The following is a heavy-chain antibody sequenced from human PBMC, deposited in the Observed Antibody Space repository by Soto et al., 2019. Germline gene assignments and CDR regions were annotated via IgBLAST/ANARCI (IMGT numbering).Heavy chain of an antibody. CDR2: ISYDGSNK. Sequence: GGSLRLSCAASGFTFSSYGMHWVRQAPGKGLEWVAVISYDGSNKYYADSVKGRFTISRDNSKNTLYLQMNSLRAEDTAVYYCAKDHSGFYRTNDYWGQGTLVTVSS. J-gene: IGHJ4*02. CDR3: AKDHSGFYRTNDY. D-gene: IGHD3-10*01. CDR1: GFTFSSYG. V-gene: IGHV3-30*18.